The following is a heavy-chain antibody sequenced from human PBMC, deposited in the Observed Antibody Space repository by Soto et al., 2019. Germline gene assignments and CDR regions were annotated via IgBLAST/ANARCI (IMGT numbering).Heavy chain of an antibody. CDR3: AKDDYRLSDAFDI. V-gene: IGHV3-30*18. CDR1: GFTFSSYG. D-gene: IGHD3-10*01. Sequence: QVQLVESGGGVVQPGRSLRLSCAASGFTFSSYGMHWVRQAPGKGLEWVAVISYDGSNKYYADSVKGRFTISRDNSKNTLYLQMNSLRAEDTAVYYCAKDDYRLSDAFDIWGQGTMVTVSS. CDR2: ISYDGSNK. J-gene: IGHJ3*02.